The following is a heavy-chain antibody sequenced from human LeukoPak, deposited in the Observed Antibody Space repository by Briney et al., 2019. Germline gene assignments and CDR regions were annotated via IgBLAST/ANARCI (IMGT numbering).Heavy chain of an antibody. Sequence: GGSLRLSCAASGFTFSDYYMSWIRQAPGKGLEWVSYISSSGSTIYYADSVKGRFTISRDNAKNSLYQQMNSLRAEDTAVYYCARYCSGGSCSLQDAFDIWGQGTMVTVSS. D-gene: IGHD2-15*01. CDR3: ARYCSGGSCSLQDAFDI. V-gene: IGHV3-11*04. CDR1: GFTFSDYY. J-gene: IGHJ3*02. CDR2: ISSSGSTI.